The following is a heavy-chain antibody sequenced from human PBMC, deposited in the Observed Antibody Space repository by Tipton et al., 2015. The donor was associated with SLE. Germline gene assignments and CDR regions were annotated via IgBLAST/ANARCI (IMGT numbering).Heavy chain of an antibody. J-gene: IGHJ3*02. D-gene: IGHD4-17*01. V-gene: IGHV4-4*07. Sequence: TLSLTCIVSDDSASSYYWSWIRQSAGKGLEWIGRIYVSGSTNYNPSLKSRVTMSIDTSKTQSSLKLNSVTAADTAVYYCATSDYGDYRESTFNIWGQGAMVTVSS. CDR2: IYVSGST. CDR3: ATSDYGDYRESTFNI. CDR1: DDSASSYY.